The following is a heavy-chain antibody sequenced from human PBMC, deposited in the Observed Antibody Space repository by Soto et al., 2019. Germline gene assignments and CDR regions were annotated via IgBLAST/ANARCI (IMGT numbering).Heavy chain of an antibody. D-gene: IGHD1-26*01. Sequence: QVQLVQSGAEVKKPGASVKVSCKASGYTFTSYDINWVRQATGQGLEWMGWMNPNSGNTGYAQKFQGRVTMTRNTSESTAYMELGRLRSEETAVYYCARELSLAADYWGQGTLVTVSS. CDR1: GYTFTSYD. V-gene: IGHV1-8*01. CDR3: ARELSLAADY. J-gene: IGHJ4*02. CDR2: MNPNSGNT.